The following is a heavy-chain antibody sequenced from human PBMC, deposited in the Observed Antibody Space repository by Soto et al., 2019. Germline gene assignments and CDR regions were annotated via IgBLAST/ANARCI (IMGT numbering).Heavy chain of an antibody. CDR3: ATVGIVGATQRPLDY. J-gene: IGHJ4*02. Sequence: ASVKVSCKVSGYTLTELSMHWVRQAPGKGLEWMGGFDPEDGETIYAQKFQGRVTMTEDTSTDTAYMELSSLRSEDTAVYYCATVGIVGATQRPLDYWGQGTLVTVSS. CDR1: GYTLTELS. D-gene: IGHD1-26*01. V-gene: IGHV1-24*01. CDR2: FDPEDGET.